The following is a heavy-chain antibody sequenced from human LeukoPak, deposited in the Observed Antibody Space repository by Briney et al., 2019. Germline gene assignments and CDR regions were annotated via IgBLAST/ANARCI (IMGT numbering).Heavy chain of an antibody. CDR1: GYTFTGYY. V-gene: IGHV1-2*02. CDR2: INPNSGGT. D-gene: IGHD3-10*01. Sequence: ASVKVSCKASGYTFTGYYMHWVRQAPGQGLEWIGWINPNSGGTNYAQKFQGRVTMTRDTSISTAYMELSRLRSDDTAVYYCARTTMVRGVIIYWGQGTLVTVSS. CDR3: ARTTMVRGVIIY. J-gene: IGHJ4*02.